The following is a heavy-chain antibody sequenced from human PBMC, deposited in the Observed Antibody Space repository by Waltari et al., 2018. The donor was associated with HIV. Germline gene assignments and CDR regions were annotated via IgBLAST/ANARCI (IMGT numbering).Heavy chain of an antibody. Sequence: EVQLLESGGGLVQPGGSLRLSCAASGFTFSSYAMSWVRQAPGKGLEWGSAISGSGGSTYYADSVKGRFTISRDNSKNTLFLQMNSLRVGDTAVYYCARVSYSSGWFEDYWGQGTLVTVSS. CDR3: ARVSYSSGWFEDY. CDR2: ISGSGGST. V-gene: IGHV3-23*01. J-gene: IGHJ4*02. CDR1: GFTFSSYA. D-gene: IGHD6-19*01.